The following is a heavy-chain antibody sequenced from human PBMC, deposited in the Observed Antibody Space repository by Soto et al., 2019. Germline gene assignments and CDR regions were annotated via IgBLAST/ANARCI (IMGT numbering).Heavy chain of an antibody. J-gene: IGHJ4*02. CDR1: GYTFTSYA. CDR2: INAGNGNT. CDR3: ARSESGWFGPRLLHLHPLNIDY. D-gene: IGHD3-10*01. V-gene: IGHV1-3*01. Sequence: ASVKVSCKASGYTFTSYAMHWVRQAPGQRLEWMGWINAGNGNTKYSQKFQGRVTITRDTSASTAYMELSSLRSEDTAVYYCARSESGWFGPRLLHLHPLNIDYWGQGTLVTVSS.